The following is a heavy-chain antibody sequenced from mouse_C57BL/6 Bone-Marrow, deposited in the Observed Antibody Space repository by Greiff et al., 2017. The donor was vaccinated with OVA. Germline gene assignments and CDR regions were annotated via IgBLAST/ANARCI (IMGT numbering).Heavy chain of an antibody. V-gene: IGHV5-6*01. CDR3: AREKVYYYGSYAMDY. CDR2: ISSGGSYT. J-gene: IGHJ4*01. CDR1: GFTFSSYG. D-gene: IGHD1-1*01. Sequence: EVKLMESGGDLVKPGGSLKLSCAASGFTFSSYGMSWVRQTPDKRLAWVATISSGGSYTYYPDSVKGRFTISRDNAKNTLYLQMSSLKSEDTAMYYCAREKVYYYGSYAMDYWGQGTSVTVSS.